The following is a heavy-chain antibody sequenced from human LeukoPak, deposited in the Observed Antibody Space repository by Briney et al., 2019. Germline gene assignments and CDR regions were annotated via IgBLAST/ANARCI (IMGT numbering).Heavy chain of an antibody. CDR2: ISSSGSAI. CDR3: ASRRAYCSSTSCFNWFDP. D-gene: IGHD2-2*01. Sequence: GGSLRLSCAASGFTFSSSEMNWVRQTPGKGLEWVSYISSSGSAIYYADSVRGRFTITRDNAKNSLYLQMNSLRAEDTAVYYCASRRAYCSSTSCFNWFDPWGQGTLVTVSS. CDR1: GFTFSSSE. J-gene: IGHJ5*02. V-gene: IGHV3-48*03.